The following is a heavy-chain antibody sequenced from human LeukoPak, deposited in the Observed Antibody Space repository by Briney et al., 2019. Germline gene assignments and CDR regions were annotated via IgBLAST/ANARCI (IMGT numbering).Heavy chain of an antibody. CDR2: ISWNSGSI. J-gene: IGHJ4*02. D-gene: IGHD3-10*02. CDR1: GFTFDDYA. CDR3: ARGGLFAYYFDY. Sequence: GGSLRLSCAASGFTFDDYAMHWVRQAPGKGLEWVSGISWNSGSIGYADSVKGRFTISRDNAKNTLYLQMNSLRAEDTAVYYCARGGLFAYYFDYWGQGTLVTVSS. V-gene: IGHV3-9*01.